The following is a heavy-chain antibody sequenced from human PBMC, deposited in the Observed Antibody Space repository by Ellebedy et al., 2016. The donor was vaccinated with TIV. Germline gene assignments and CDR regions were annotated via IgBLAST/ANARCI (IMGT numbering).Heavy chain of an antibody. J-gene: IGHJ5*02. Sequence: AASVKVSCKASGYTFTSYGISWVRQAPGQGLEWMGWINPNSGGTNYAQKFQGRVTMTRDTSISTAYMERSRLRSDDTAVYYCARDLSSGYYLRYWFDPWGQGTLVTVSS. CDR2: INPNSGGT. V-gene: IGHV1-2*02. CDR3: ARDLSSGYYLRYWFDP. CDR1: GYTFTSYG. D-gene: IGHD3-22*01.